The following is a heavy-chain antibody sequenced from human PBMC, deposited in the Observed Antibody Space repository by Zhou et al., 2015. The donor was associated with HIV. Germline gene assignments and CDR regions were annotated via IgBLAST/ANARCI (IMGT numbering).Heavy chain of an antibody. CDR1: GYTFTSYG. V-gene: IGHV1-18*01. D-gene: IGHD3-10*01. CDR3: ARDGSRYGSGSSIDY. Sequence: QVQLVQSGAEVKKPGSSVKVSCKASGYTFTSYGISWVRQAPGQGLEWMGWISAYNGNTNYAQKLQGRVTMTTDTSTSTAYMELSSLRSEDTAVYYCARDGSRYGSGSSIDYWGQGTLVTVSS. J-gene: IGHJ4*02. CDR2: ISAYNGNT.